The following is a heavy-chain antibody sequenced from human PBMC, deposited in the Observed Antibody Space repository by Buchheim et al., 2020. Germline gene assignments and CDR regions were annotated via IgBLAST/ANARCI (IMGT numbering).Heavy chain of an antibody. CDR3: ARITNVRIAHPDY. CDR1: GFTFTSHS. D-gene: IGHD3-10*01. J-gene: IGHJ4*02. CDR2: ISSNGITI. V-gene: IGHV3-48*02. Sequence: EVQLVESGGGLVQPGGSLRLSCATSGFTFTSHSMHWVRQAPGKGLEWISYISSNGITIKYADSVKGRFTISRDNAKNSLYLQMNSLVDEYTAVYYCARITNVRIAHPDYWGQGTL.